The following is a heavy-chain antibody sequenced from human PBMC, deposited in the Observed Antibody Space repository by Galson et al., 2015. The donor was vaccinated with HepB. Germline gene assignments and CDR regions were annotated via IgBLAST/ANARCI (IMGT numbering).Heavy chain of an antibody. J-gene: IGHJ6*02. CDR1: GYSFSNYG. Sequence: SVKVSCKASGYSFSNYGLSWIRQAPDPGLEWLGWLSGYDGSTNYAQKFQGRVTMTADASTGTAYLELRNLRSDDTAVYYCARDSRLELRLNNYFSYGMDVWGQGSAVTVSS. CDR3: ARDSRLELRLNNYFSYGMDV. V-gene: IGHV1-18*01. D-gene: IGHD1-7*01. CDR2: LSGYDGST.